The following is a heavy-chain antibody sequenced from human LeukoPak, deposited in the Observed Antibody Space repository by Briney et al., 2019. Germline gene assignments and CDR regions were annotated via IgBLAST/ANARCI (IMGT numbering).Heavy chain of an antibody. J-gene: IGHJ5*02. V-gene: IGHV3-7*01. CDR2: IKQDGSEK. Sequence: GGSLRLSCAASGFTFSRYWMSWVRQAPGKGLEWVANIKQDGSEKYYVDSVKGRFTISRDNAKNSLYLQMNSLRAEDTSVYYCARDPLFGSGSPNWFDPWGQGTLVTVSS. CDR3: ARDPLFGSGSPNWFDP. CDR1: GFTFSRYW. D-gene: IGHD3-10*01.